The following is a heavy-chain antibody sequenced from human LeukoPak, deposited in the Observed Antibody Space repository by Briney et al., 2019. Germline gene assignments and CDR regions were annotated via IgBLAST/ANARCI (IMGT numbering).Heavy chain of an antibody. V-gene: IGHV1-3*01. Sequence: ASVKVSCKVSGYTLTELSMHWVRQAPGQRLEWMGWINAGNGNTKYSQKFQGRVTITRDTSASTAYMELSSLRSEDTAVYYCARDHGGWGLMVRRGPWGQGTLVTVSS. CDR3: ARDHGGWGLMVRRGP. D-gene: IGHD3-10*01. J-gene: IGHJ5*02. CDR1: GYTLTELS. CDR2: INAGNGNT.